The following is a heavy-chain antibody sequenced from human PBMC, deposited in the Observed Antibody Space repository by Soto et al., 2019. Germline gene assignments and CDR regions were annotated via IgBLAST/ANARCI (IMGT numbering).Heavy chain of an antibody. J-gene: IGHJ3*02. D-gene: IGHD3-22*01. CDR1: GFTFSSYA. V-gene: IGHV3-23*01. CDR3: AKDQVVVVRDDAFDI. Sequence: GGSLRLSCAAYGFTFSSYAMRWVRQAPGKGLECVSAISGSGGSTYYADSVKGRFTISRDNSKNTLYLQMNSLRAEDTAVYYCAKDQVVVVRDDAFDIWGQGTMVTVSS. CDR2: ISGSGGST.